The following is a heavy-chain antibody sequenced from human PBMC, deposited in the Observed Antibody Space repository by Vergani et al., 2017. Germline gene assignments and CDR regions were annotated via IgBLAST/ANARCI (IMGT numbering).Heavy chain of an antibody. J-gene: IGHJ4*02. D-gene: IGHD3-16*02. CDR2: IYSGGST. V-gene: IGHV3-66*02. CDR3: ATDAMITFGGVIGLSYYFDY. Sequence: EVQLVESGGGLVQPGGSLRLSCAASGFTVSSNYMSWVRQAPGKGLEWVSVIYSGGSTYYADSVKGRFTISRDNSKNTLYLRMNRLRAEDTAVYYCATDAMITFGGVIGLSYYFDYWGQGTLVTVSS. CDR1: GFTVSSNY.